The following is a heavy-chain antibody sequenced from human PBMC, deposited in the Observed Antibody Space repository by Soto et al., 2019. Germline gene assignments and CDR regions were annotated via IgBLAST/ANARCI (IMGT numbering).Heavy chain of an antibody. CDR3: ARDYSSGWYLDWFDP. Sequence: QVQLVQSGAEVKKPGASVKVSCKASGYTFTSYGISWVRQAPGQGLEWMGWISAYNGNTNYAQKLQGRITMTTDTSTSTAYMELRSLRSDDTAVYYCARDYSSGWYLDWFDPWGQGTLVTVSS. V-gene: IGHV1-18*01. CDR2: ISAYNGNT. CDR1: GYTFTSYG. D-gene: IGHD6-19*01. J-gene: IGHJ5*02.